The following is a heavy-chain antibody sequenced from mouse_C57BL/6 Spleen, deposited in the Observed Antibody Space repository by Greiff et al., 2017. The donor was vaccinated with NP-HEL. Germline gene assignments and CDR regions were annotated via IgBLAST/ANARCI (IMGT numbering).Heavy chain of an antibody. J-gene: IGHJ3*01. CDR2: IYPRSGNT. CDR3: AYGSSYWFAY. D-gene: IGHD1-1*01. CDR1: GYTFTSYG. Sequence: VQLQQSGAELARPGASVKLSCKASGYTFTSYGISWVKQRTGQGLEWIGEIYPRSGNTYYNEKFKGKATLTADKSSSTAYMELRSLTSEDSAVYFCAYGSSYWFAYWGQGTLVTVSA. V-gene: IGHV1-81*01.